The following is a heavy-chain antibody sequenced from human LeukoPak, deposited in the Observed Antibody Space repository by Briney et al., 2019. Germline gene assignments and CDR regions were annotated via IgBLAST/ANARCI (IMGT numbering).Heavy chain of an antibody. V-gene: IGHV6-1*01. Sequence: SQTLSLTCAVSGDSVSSNSAAWNWIRQSPSRGLEGLGRTYYRSNWYHDYAISVKSRMTINPDTSKNQFSLQLNSVTPEDTAVYYCVRDAGIGLDAFDIWGQGTMVTVSS. D-gene: IGHD6-13*01. CDR3: VRDAGIGLDAFDI. CDR1: GDSVSSNSAA. CDR2: TYYRSNWYH. J-gene: IGHJ3*02.